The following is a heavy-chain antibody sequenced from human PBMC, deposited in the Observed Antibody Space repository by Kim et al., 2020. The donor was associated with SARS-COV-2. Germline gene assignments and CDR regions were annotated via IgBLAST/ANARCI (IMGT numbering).Heavy chain of an antibody. D-gene: IGHD2-2*01. J-gene: IGHJ6*02. CDR1: GGTFSSYA. CDR2: IIPILGIA. Sequence: ASVKVSCKASGGTFSSYAISWVRQAPGQGLEWMGRIIPILGIANYAQKFQGRVTITADKSTSTAYMELSSLRSEDTAVYYCARVDCSSTSCYRNYYYGMDVWGQGTTVTVSS. CDR3: ARVDCSSTSCYRNYYYGMDV. V-gene: IGHV1-69*04.